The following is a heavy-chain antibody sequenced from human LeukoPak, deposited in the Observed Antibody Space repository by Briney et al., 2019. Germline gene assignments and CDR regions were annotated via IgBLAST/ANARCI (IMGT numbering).Heavy chain of an antibody. CDR1: GFTFSSYA. V-gene: IGHV3-23*01. D-gene: IGHD2-15*01. CDR2: ISGSGGST. J-gene: IGHJ5*02. CDR3: AKVAPDIVVVVAAIQGWFDP. Sequence: RGSLRLSCAASGFTFSSYAMSWVRQAPGKGLEWVSAISGSGGSTYYADSVKGRFTISRDNSKNTLYLQMNSLRAEDTAVYYCAKVAPDIVVVVAAIQGWFDPWGQGTLVTVSS.